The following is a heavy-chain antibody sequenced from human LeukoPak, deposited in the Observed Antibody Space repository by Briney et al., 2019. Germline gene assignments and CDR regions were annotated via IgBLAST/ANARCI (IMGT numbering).Heavy chain of an antibody. Sequence: PGGSLRLSCAASGFTFSSYSMNWVRQAPGKGLEWVSYISSSSSTIYYADSVKGRFTISRDNAKNSLYLQMNSLRAEDTAVYYCARGYYDFWSGYYYWGQGTLVTVSS. CDR3: ARGYYDFWSGYYY. CDR1: GFTFSSYS. V-gene: IGHV3-48*01. D-gene: IGHD3-3*01. CDR2: ISSSSSTI. J-gene: IGHJ4*02.